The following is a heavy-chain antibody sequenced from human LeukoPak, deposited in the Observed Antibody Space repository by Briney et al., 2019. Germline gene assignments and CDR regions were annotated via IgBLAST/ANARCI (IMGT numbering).Heavy chain of an antibody. CDR3: AMGSGSYYLIVVEDY. CDR1: GGSISSSSYY. Sequence: SETLSLTCTVPGGSISSSSYYWGWIRQPPGKGLEWIGSIYYSGSTYYNPSLKSRVTISVDTSKNQFSLKLSSVTAADTAVYYCAMGSGSYYLIVVEDYWGQGTLVTVSS. J-gene: IGHJ4*02. V-gene: IGHV4-39*01. D-gene: IGHD3-10*01. CDR2: IYYSGST.